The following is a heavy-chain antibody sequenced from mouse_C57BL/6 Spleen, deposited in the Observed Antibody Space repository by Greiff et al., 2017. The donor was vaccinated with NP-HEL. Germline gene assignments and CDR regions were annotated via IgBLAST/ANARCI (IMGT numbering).Heavy chain of an antibody. CDR3: ARVTGTDWYFDV. J-gene: IGHJ1*03. D-gene: IGHD4-1*01. V-gene: IGHV5-16*01. CDR1: GFTFSDYY. Sequence: MLVESEGGLVQPGSSMKLSCTASGFTFSDYYMAWVRQVPEKGLEWVANINYDGSSTYYLDSLKSRFIISRDNAKNILYLQMSSLKSEDTATYYCARVTGTDWYFDVWGTGTTVTVSS. CDR2: INYDGSST.